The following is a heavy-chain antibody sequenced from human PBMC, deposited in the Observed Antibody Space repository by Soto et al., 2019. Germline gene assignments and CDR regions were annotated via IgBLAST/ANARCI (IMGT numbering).Heavy chain of an antibody. CDR3: ARSSLGISRFLEWSCDY. CDR2: ISSSSSYI. CDR1: GFSFSTYT. Sequence: EVQLVESGGGLVKPGGSLRLSCAASGFSFSTYTMSWVRQAPGKGLEWVSSISSSSSYIYYSDSMTGRFTISRDNAKNSLFLQMNSLRLDDTAVYYCARSSLGISRFLEWSCDYWGQGTLVTVSS. V-gene: IGHV3-21*01. J-gene: IGHJ4*02. D-gene: IGHD3-3*01.